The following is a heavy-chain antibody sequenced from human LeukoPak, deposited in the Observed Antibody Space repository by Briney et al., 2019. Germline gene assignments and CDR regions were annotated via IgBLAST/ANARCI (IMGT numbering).Heavy chain of an antibody. CDR2: INPADGTK. CDR1: GYTFTSHF. D-gene: IGHD4-23*01. J-gene: IGHJ5*02. CDR3: ARGVGNVFHERRILDR. V-gene: IGHV1-46*01. Sequence: ASVKVSCKASGYTFTSHFMNWVRQAPGQGLEWMATINPADGTKTYAQKFQDRVTLTRDTSTNTVYMELISLRSEDTAVYYCARGVGNVFHERRILDRWGQGTLVSVSS.